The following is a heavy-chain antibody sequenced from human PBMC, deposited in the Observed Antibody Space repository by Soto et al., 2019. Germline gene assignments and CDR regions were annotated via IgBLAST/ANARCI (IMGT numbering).Heavy chain of an antibody. CDR2: INHSGST. D-gene: IGHD3-16*01. CDR1: GGSFSGYY. CDR3: ERHWHDYIWGSYDY. V-gene: IGHV4-34*01. J-gene: IGHJ4*02. Sequence: SETLSLTCAVYGGSFSGYYWSWIRQPPGKGLEWIGEINHSGSTNYNPSLKSRVTISVDTSKNQFSLKLSSVTAADTAVYYCERHWHDYIWGSYDYWGQGTLVTVSS.